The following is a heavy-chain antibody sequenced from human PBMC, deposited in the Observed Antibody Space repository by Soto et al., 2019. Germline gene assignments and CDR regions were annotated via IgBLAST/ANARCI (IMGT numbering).Heavy chain of an antibody. J-gene: IGHJ5*02. CDR2: IFSNDEK. CDR3: ARLPTYYDFWSGSQWWFDP. V-gene: IGHV2-26*01. Sequence: SGPTLVNPTATLTLTCTVSGFSLSNARMGVSWIRQPPGKALEWLAHIFSNDEKSYSTSLKSRLTISKDTSKSQVVLTMTNMDPVDTATYYCARLPTYYDFWSGSQWWFDPWGHGTLVTVSS. CDR1: GFSLSNARMG. D-gene: IGHD3-3*01.